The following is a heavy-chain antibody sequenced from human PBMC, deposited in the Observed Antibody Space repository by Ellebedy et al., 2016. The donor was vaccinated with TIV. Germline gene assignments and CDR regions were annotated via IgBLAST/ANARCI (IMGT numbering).Heavy chain of an antibody. CDR3: ARDKVEGPTTFNY. J-gene: IGHJ4*02. D-gene: IGHD1-26*01. CDR2: IKQDGSER. V-gene: IGHV3-7*01. Sequence: GGSLRLSXAASGFTFSTYWMSWVRQAPGKGPEWVANIKQDGSERYYVDSVKDRLTISRDNAKSSLYLQMNFLRAEDTAVYYCARDKVEGPTTFNYWGQGALVTVSS. CDR1: GFTFSTYW.